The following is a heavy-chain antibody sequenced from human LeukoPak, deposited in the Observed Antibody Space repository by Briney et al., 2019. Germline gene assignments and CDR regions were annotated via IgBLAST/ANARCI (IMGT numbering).Heavy chain of an antibody. J-gene: IGHJ4*02. CDR1: GFTFSSYS. D-gene: IGHD3-10*01. Sequence: PGGSLRLSCAASGFTFSSYSMNWVRQAPGKGLEWVSYISSSSSTIYYADSVKGRFTISRDNAKNSLYLQMNSLRAEDTAVYYCARGLKGYGSGSYYIVHSLDYWGQGTLVTVSS. V-gene: IGHV3-48*01. CDR3: ARGLKGYGSGSYYIVHSLDY. CDR2: ISSSSSTI.